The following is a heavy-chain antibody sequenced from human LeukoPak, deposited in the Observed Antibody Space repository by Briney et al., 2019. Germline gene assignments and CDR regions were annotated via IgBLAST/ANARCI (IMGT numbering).Heavy chain of an antibody. CDR1: GYTFTDYY. V-gene: IGHV1-2*04. J-gene: IGHJ1*01. CDR2: INPNSGGT. CDR3: ARARYCSSTSCKDEYFQH. D-gene: IGHD2-2*01. Sequence: GASVKVSCKASGYTFTDYYIHWVRQAPGQGLEWMGWINPNSGGTDYAQKFQGWVTMTRDTSISTASMELSRLRSDDTAVYYCARARYCSSTSCKDEYFQHWGQGTLVTVSS.